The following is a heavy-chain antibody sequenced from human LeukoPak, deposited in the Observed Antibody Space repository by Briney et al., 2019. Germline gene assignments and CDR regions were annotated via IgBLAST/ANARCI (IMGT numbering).Heavy chain of an antibody. J-gene: IGHJ6*03. CDR2: IYYSGST. Sequence: PSETLSLTCTVSSGSINSSSYYWGWIRQPPGKGLEWIGSIYYSGSTNYNPSLKSRVTMSVDTSKNQFSLNVSSVTAADTAVYYCAAIRAMVRGRQLYFYYYMDDWGKGTTVTVSS. CDR1: SGSINSSSYY. CDR3: AAIRAMVRGRQLYFYYYMDD. D-gene: IGHD3-10*01. V-gene: IGHV4-39*01.